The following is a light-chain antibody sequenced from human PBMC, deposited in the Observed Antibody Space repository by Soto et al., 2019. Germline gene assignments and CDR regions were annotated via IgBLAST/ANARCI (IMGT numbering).Light chain of an antibody. Sequence: IQLPQTPSSLSSSVGASVTITCRASQGISSFLAWYTKKTGKAPKLLIYAASSLQSGVPSRLSGSGFGKAFTLTVSSLQPEELATYYCQQLNAYPHSFGGGTKVDIK. CDR1: QGISSF. CDR3: QQLNAYPHS. V-gene: IGKV1-9*01. J-gene: IGKJ4*01. CDR2: AAS.